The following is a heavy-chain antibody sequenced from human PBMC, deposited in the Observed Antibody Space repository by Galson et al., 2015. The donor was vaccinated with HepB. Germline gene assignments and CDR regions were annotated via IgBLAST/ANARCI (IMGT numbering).Heavy chain of an antibody. CDR3: ARTNSSGYPYYFDY. J-gene: IGHJ4*02. Sequence: SLRLSCAASGFTFSSYSMNWVRQAPGKGLEWVSSISSSSSYIYYADSVKGRFTISRDNAKNSLYLQMNSLRAEDAAVYYCARTNSSGYPYYFDYWGQGTLVTVSS. CDR1: GFTFSSYS. D-gene: IGHD3-22*01. CDR2: ISSSSSYI. V-gene: IGHV3-21*01.